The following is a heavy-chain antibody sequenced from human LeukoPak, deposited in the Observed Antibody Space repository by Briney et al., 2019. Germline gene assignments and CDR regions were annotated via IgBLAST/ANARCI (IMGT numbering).Heavy chain of an antibody. CDR1: GFTFSSYS. J-gene: IGHJ5*02. Sequence: GGSLRLSCAASGFTFSSYSMNWVRQAPGKGLEWVSSISSGSSCIYYADSVKGRFTISRDNAKNSLYLQMSSLRAEDTAVYYCATAPPTYTTSSPPWFDPWGQGTLVTVSS. CDR3: ATAPPTYTTSSPPWFDP. D-gene: IGHD6-6*01. V-gene: IGHV3-21*01. CDR2: ISSGSSCI.